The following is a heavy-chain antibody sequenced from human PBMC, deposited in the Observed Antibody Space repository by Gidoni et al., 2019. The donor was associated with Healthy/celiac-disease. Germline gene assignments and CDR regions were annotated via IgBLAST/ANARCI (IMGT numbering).Heavy chain of an antibody. D-gene: IGHD2-2*01. Sequence: QVQLVQSGAAVTKPGSSVTVSCKASGGTFSSYAISWVRQASGQGLEWMGGIIPIFGTANYAQKFQGRVTITAGESTSTAYMELSSLRSEDTAVYYCARSPRPSFPLDYWGQGTLVTVSS. CDR2: IIPIFGTA. V-gene: IGHV1-69*01. CDR1: GGTFSSYA. CDR3: ARSPRPSFPLDY. J-gene: IGHJ4*02.